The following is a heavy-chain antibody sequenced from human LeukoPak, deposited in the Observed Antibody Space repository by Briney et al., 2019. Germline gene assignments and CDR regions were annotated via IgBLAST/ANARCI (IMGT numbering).Heavy chain of an antibody. CDR3: ARSVVYHYYYYMDV. CDR1: GASISSWY. D-gene: IGHD4-23*01. V-gene: IGHV4-59*12. Sequence: SETLSLTCTVSGASISSWYWSWIRQPPGKGLEWIGYIYGSGNTNYNPSLKSRVTMSVDTSKNQFSLKLSSVTAADTAVYYCARSVVYHYYYYMDVWGKGTTVTVSS. CDR2: IYGSGNT. J-gene: IGHJ6*03.